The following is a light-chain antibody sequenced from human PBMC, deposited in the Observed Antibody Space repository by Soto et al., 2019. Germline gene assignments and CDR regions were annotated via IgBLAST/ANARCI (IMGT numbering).Light chain of an antibody. CDR2: EGN. J-gene: IGLJ3*02. CDR3: CSYTGSSTS. CDR1: SSDVGSYNL. V-gene: IGLV2-23*01. Sequence: QAVVTQPASVSGSPGQSITMSCAGASSDVGSYNLVSWYQQYPGKAPKLIIYEGNKRPSGVSNRFSGSGSGNTASLTISGLQAEDAADYYCCSYTGSSTSFGGGTKLIVL.